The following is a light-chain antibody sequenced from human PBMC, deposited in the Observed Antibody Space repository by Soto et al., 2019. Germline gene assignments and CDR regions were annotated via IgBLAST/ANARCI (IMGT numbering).Light chain of an antibody. J-gene: IGLJ3*02. Sequence: QPVLTQSPSASASLGASVTVTCTLSSGHSSNAVAWHQQQPEKGPRYLMRLNSDGSHSKGDGIPDRFTGSSSGADRYLTISSLQSEDEADYYCQTWGTGNVVFGGGTKLTVL. CDR2: LNSDGSH. CDR1: SGHSSNA. V-gene: IGLV4-69*01. CDR3: QTWGTGNVV.